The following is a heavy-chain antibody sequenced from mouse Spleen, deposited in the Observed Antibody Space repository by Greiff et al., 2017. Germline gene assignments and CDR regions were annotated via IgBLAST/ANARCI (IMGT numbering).Heavy chain of an antibody. CDR3: ARSGLGLDY. J-gene: IGHJ2*01. D-gene: IGHD3-3*01. V-gene: IGHV1-53*01. Sequence: QVQLQQPGAELVKPGASVKLSCKASGYTFTSYWMHWVKQRPGQGLEWIGEINPYNDGTKYNEKFNGKATLTSDKSSSTAYMELSSLTSEDSAVYYCARSGLGLDYWGQGTTLTVSS. CDR2: INPYNDGT. CDR1: GYTFTSYW.